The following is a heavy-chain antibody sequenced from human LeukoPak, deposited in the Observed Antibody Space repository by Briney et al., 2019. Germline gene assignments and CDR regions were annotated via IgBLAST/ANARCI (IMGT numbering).Heavy chain of an antibody. V-gene: IGHV5-51*01. Sequence: GESLKISCKGSEYSSTSYWIGWVRPMPGKGLGWMGIISTGDSETRYSPSLHGQITISDDKSISTAYLQWSSLKASDTAMYYCARRREYYYDRSGAYYYGMDVWGQGTTVTVSS. CDR1: EYSSTSYW. CDR3: ARRREYYYDRSGAYYYGMDV. CDR2: ISTGDSET. D-gene: IGHD3-22*01. J-gene: IGHJ6*02.